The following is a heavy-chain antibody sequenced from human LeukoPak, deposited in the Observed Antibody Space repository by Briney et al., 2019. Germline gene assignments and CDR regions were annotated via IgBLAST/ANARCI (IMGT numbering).Heavy chain of an antibody. D-gene: IGHD5-24*01. CDR3: ARLRRDGYPRRYYFDH. J-gene: IGHJ4*02. Sequence: GGSLRLSCAASGFSVSSIYMNWVRQAPGKGLEWVSVIYSDGTTYYADSVKGRFTISRDDSKNTLYLHMNSLRAEDTAVYYCARLRRDGYPRRYYFDHWGQGTLVTVSS. V-gene: IGHV3-53*01. CDR2: IYSDGTT. CDR1: GFSVSSIY.